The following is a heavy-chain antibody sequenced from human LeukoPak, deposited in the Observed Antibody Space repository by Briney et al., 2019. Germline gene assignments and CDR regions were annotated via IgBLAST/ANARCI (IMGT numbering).Heavy chain of an antibody. CDR2: IEQDGSDN. D-gene: IGHD2-15*01. CDR1: GFTFTDYW. J-gene: IGHJ4*02. Sequence: GGSLRLSCAASGFTFTDYWMSWVRQAPGKGLEWVASIEQDGSDNYHLGSVMGRFTISRDNAKNSLYLQMNSLRAEDTAVYYCARDRGYCSGGTCVIHYFDYWGQGTLVTVSS. CDR3: ARDRGYCSGGTCVIHYFDY. V-gene: IGHV3-7*04.